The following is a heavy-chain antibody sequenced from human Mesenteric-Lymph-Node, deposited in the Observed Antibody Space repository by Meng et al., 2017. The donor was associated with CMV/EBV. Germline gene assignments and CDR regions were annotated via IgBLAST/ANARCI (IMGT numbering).Heavy chain of an antibody. Sequence: SCKASGYTFTSYYIHWVRQAPGQGLEWVGVINPNGGRSSYAQKFQGRVTMTRDTSASIVYMELRSLRSEDTAVYYCARDEGGAAFDYWGQGTLVTVSS. J-gene: IGHJ4*02. CDR2: INPNGGRS. CDR3: ARDEGGAAFDY. CDR1: GYTFTSYY. V-gene: IGHV1-46*01. D-gene: IGHD1-26*01.